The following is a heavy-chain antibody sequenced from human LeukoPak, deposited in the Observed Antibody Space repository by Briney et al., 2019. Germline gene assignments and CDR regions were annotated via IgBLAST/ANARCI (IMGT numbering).Heavy chain of an antibody. CDR3: ARASSSWIFDY. Sequence: SETLSLTCTVSGGSISGYYWSWIRQPPGKGLEWIGNIYHSGSTNYNPSLKSRVTLSVDASKNQFSLKLSSATAADTAVYYCARASSSWIFDYWGQGTLVTVSS. J-gene: IGHJ4*02. CDR2: IYHSGST. CDR1: GGSISGYY. D-gene: IGHD6-13*01. V-gene: IGHV4-59*13.